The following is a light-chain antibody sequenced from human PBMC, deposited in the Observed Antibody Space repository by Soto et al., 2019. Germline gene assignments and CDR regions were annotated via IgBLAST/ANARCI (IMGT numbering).Light chain of an antibody. J-gene: IGKJ1*01. V-gene: IGKV3-20*01. CDR2: SAS. CDR1: QTVRSSS. CDR3: QQYGSSPRT. Sequence: DIVWTQSPATLASSPGESSTLSCRSSQTVRSSSLAWYQQKPGQAPRLLIFSASTRAAGFPDRFSGSGSGTDFTLTISRLEPEDFAVYYCQQYGSSPRTFGQGTKVDIK.